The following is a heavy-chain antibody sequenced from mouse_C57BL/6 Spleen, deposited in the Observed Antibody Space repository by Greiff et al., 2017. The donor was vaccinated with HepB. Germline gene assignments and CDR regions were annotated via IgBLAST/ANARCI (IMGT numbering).Heavy chain of an antibody. CDR1: GYTFTSYG. V-gene: IGHV1-81*01. D-gene: IGHD2-3*01. J-gene: IGHJ4*01. CDR2: IYPRSGNT. Sequence: VKVVESGAELARPGASVKLSCKASGYTFTSYGISWVKQRTGQGLEWIGEIYPRSGNTYYNEKFKGKATLTADKSSSTAYMELRSLTSEDSAVYFCARDGYYPYYYAMDYWGQGTSVTVSS. CDR3: ARDGYYPYYYAMDY.